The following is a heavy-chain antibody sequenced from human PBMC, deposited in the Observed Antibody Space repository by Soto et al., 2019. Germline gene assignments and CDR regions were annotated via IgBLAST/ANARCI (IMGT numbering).Heavy chain of an antibody. CDR1: GGTFSSYA. Sequence: QVQLVQSGAEVKKPGSSVKVSCKASGGTFSSYAISWVRQAPGQGLEWMGGIIPIFGTANYAQKFQGRVTITADESTSTAYMELSSLRSEDTAVYYCASAKAYCSSTSCYNYYYYGMDVWGQGTTVTVSS. V-gene: IGHV1-69*01. D-gene: IGHD2-2*01. CDR3: ASAKAYCSSTSCYNYYYYGMDV. CDR2: IIPIFGTA. J-gene: IGHJ6*02.